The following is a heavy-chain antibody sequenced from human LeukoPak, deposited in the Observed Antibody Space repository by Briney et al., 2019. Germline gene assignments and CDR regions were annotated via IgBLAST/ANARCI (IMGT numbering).Heavy chain of an antibody. D-gene: IGHD6-13*01. V-gene: IGHV3-30*02. CDR2: IRYDGSNK. J-gene: IGHJ5*02. Sequence: PGGSLRLSCAASGLTFSSYGMHWVRQAPGKGLEWVAFIRYDGSNKYYADSVKGRFTISRDNSKNTLYLQMNSLRAEDTAVDYCARVLSIAAGGSWVNWFDPWGQGTLVTVSS. CDR1: GLTFSSYG. CDR3: ARVLSIAAGGSWVNWFDP.